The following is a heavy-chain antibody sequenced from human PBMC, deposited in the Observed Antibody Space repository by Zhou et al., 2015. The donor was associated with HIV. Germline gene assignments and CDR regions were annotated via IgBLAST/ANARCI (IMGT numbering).Heavy chain of an antibody. CDR2: IKSKTDGGTT. Sequence: DVQLVESGGGVVQPGRSLRLSCVVSGFSFDSYNMHWVRHSPGKGLEWVGRIKSKTDGGTTDYAAPVKGRFTVSRDDSKNXLYLQMNSLKNEDTAVYYCCTSRWHLIDVCGQGTTVIVSS. V-gene: IGHV3-15*01. J-gene: IGHJ6*02. D-gene: IGHD4-23*01. CDR1: GFSFDSYN. CDR3: CTSRWHLIDV.